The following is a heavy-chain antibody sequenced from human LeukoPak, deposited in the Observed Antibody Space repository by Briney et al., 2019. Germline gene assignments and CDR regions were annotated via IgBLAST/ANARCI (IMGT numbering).Heavy chain of an antibody. J-gene: IGHJ4*02. D-gene: IGHD2-8*01. CDR3: ARIKNGKLDY. Sequence: GGSLRLSCAASGFTFSNYAMSWVRQAPGKGLEWVSAIEVGGDRAYHADSVKGRFTISRDNAKNSLYLQMNSLRAEDTAVYYCARIKNGKLDYWGQGTLVTVSS. V-gene: IGHV3-23*01. CDR1: GFTFSNYA. CDR2: IEVGGDRA.